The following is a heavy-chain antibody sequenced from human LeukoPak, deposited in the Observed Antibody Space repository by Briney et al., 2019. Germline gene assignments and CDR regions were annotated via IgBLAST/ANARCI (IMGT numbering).Heavy chain of an antibody. J-gene: IGHJ4*02. CDR1: GFTFDDYG. D-gene: IGHD3-10*01. V-gene: IGHV3-23*01. CDR2: ISGSGGST. Sequence: GGSLRLSCAASGFTFDDYGMSWVRQAPGKGLEWISAISGSGGSTYYADSVKGRFTISRDNSKNTLYLQMNSLRAEDTAVYYCAKDLIRAEGSTDYWGQGTLVTVSS. CDR3: AKDLIRAEGSTDY.